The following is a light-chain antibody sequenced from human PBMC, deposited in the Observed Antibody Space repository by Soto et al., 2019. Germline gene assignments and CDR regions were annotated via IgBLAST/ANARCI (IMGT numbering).Light chain of an antibody. Sequence: EIVLTQSAGTLSLSPGERATLSCRASQSVSSNYLAWYQQKPGQAPRLLIYDASSRATGIPDRFSGSGSGTDFTLTISRLEPEDFAVYYCQQYGSSPRTFGQGTKVEIK. CDR1: QSVSSNY. J-gene: IGKJ1*01. CDR2: DAS. CDR3: QQYGSSPRT. V-gene: IGKV3-20*01.